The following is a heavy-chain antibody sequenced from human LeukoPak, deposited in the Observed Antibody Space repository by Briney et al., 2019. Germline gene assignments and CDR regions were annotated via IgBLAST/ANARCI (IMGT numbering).Heavy chain of an antibody. Sequence: ASVKVSCKASGYTFTGYYMHWVRQAPGQGLEWMGRINPNSGGTNYAQKFQGRVTMTRDTSISTAYMELSRLRSDDTAVYYCARDSYPDALYDILTGYYNNWGQGTLVTVSS. CDR2: INPNSGGT. CDR3: ARDSYPDALYDILTGYYNN. D-gene: IGHD3-9*01. V-gene: IGHV1-2*06. J-gene: IGHJ4*02. CDR1: GYTFTGYY.